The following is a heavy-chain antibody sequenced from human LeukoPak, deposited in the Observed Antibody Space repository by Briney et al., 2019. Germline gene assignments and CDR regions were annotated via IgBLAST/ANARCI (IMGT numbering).Heavy chain of an antibody. Sequence: SVKVSCKASGGTFSSYAISWVRQAPGQGLEWMGGIIPIFGTANYAQKFQGRVTITADESTSTAYMELSSLRSEDTAVYYCARAPSPGLGVVMFYYGMDVWGQGTTVTVSS. D-gene: IGHD3-3*01. V-gene: IGHV1-69*13. CDR1: GGTFSSYA. J-gene: IGHJ6*02. CDR3: ARAPSPGLGVVMFYYGMDV. CDR2: IIPIFGTA.